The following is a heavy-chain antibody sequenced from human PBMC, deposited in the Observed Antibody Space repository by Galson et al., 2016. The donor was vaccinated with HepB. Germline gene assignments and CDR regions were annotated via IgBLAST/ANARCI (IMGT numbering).Heavy chain of an antibody. Sequence: SLRLSCAASGFTFSSYSMNWVRQAPGKGLERVSYISSSSSTIYYADSAKGRFTISRDNATNSLYLQMKSLRDEDTAIYYCARGNRNYDFWSGYYYAYWGQGTLVTVSS. CDR3: ARGNRNYDFWSGYYYAY. V-gene: IGHV3-48*02. CDR2: ISSSSSTI. J-gene: IGHJ4*02. D-gene: IGHD3-3*01. CDR1: GFTFSSYS.